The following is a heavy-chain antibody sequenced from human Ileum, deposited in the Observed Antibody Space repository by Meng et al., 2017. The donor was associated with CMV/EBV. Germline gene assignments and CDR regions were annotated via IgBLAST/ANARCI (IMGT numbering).Heavy chain of an antibody. CDR1: GGSLTSSY. D-gene: IGHD3-10*01. V-gene: IGHV4-4*07. CDR3: ARAAARGVPVDL. Sequence: QPREAGQGLWRPSAPRSPPCTVTGGSLTSSYWTWIRQPAEKGLEWIGRIHPTGTTDDNPSLRSRVSMSLDKSKNQFSLKLTSVTAADTAVYYCARAAARGVPVDLWGQGTLVTVSS. CDR2: IHPTGTT. J-gene: IGHJ5*02.